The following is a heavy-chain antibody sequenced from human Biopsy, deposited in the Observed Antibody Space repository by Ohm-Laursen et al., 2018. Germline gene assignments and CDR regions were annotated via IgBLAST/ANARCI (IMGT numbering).Heavy chain of an antibody. Sequence: SVKVSCENSGGTLSNYAINWVRQAPGQGLEWMGGIIPIFDTANYAQKFQDRVTITADKSTFTAYMELSSLRSEDTAVYYCASDLLGREGYCGGRNCQIAYWGQGTLVTVSS. CDR3: ASDLLGREGYCGGRNCQIAY. CDR1: GGTLSNYA. J-gene: IGHJ4*02. D-gene: IGHD2-15*01. CDR2: IIPIFDTA. V-gene: IGHV1-69*06.